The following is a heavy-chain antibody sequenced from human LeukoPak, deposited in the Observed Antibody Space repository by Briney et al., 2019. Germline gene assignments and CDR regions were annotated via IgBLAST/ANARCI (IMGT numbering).Heavy chain of an antibody. Sequence: SETLSLTCTVSGGSISSYYWSWIRQPPGKGLEWIGYIYYSGSTNYNPSLKSRVTISVDTSKNQFSLKLSSVTAADTAVYYCARVGPFISIVGNFQHWGQGTLVTVSS. J-gene: IGHJ1*01. D-gene: IGHD1-26*01. V-gene: IGHV4-59*01. CDR3: ARVGPFISIVGNFQH. CDR2: IYYSGST. CDR1: GGSISSYY.